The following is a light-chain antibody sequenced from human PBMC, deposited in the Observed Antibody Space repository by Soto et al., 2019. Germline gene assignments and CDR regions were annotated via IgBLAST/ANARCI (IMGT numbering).Light chain of an antibody. CDR1: SSNIGAGYD. CDR2: GNT. V-gene: IGLV1-40*01. J-gene: IGLJ1*01. CDR3: QSHDSSLHASV. Sequence: QSVLTQPPSVSGAPGLRVTISCTGSSSNIGAGYDVHWYLQLPGTAPKLLIYGNTNRPSGVPDRFSGSKSGSSASLAITGLQAEDEADYYCQSHDSSLHASVFGTGTKLTVL.